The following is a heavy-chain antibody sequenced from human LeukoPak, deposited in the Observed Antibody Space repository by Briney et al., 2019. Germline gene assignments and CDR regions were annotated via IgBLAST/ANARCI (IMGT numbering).Heavy chain of an antibody. Sequence: GGSLRLSCAASGFTFSSYAMSWVRQAPGKGLEWVSAISGSGGSTYYADSVRGRFTISRDNSKNTLSLQLNSLRAEDTAVYYCAKGTSSSCYSAPNYWGQGTLVTVSS. CDR3: AKGTSSSCYSAPNY. CDR2: ISGSGGST. CDR1: GFTFSSYA. D-gene: IGHD2-15*01. V-gene: IGHV3-23*01. J-gene: IGHJ4*02.